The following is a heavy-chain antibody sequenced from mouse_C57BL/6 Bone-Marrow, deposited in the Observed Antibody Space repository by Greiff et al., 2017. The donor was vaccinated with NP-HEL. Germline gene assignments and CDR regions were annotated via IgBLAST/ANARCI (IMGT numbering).Heavy chain of an antibody. V-gene: IGHV5-15*01. CDR1: GFTFSDYG. CDR3: ARRRPFYYGISNAMDY. J-gene: IGHJ4*01. Sequence: EVQVVESGGGLVQPGGSLKLSCAASGFTFSDYGMAWVRQAPRKGPEWVAFISNLAYSIYYADTVTGRFTISRENAKNTLYLEMSSLRSEDTAMYYCARRRPFYYGISNAMDYWGQGTSVTVSS. D-gene: IGHD1-1*01. CDR2: ISNLAYSI.